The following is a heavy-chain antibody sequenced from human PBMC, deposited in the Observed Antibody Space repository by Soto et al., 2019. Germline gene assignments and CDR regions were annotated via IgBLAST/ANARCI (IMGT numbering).Heavy chain of an antibody. J-gene: IGHJ6*02. Sequence: WRRVDTGQGLEWMGWINPETGGTSYAQKFQGRVTMTRDTSISTAYMELSRLRSDDTAVYYCASSRDWCGDYGIGVWGE. D-gene: IGHD6-19*01. CDR2: INPETGGT. V-gene: IGHV1-2*02. CDR3: ASSRDWCGDYGIGV.